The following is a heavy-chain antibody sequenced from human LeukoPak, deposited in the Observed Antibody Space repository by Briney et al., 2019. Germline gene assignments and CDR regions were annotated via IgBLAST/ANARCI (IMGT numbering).Heavy chain of an antibody. V-gene: IGHV3-23*01. CDR1: GFTFSSYA. Sequence: GGSLRLSCAASGFTFSSYAMSWVRQAPGKGLEWVSAISGSGGSTYYADSVKGRFTISRDNSKNTLYLQMNSLRAEDTAVYYCANAQYSSGWQTQDDYWGQGTLVTVSS. CDR3: ANAQYSSGWQTQDDY. CDR2: ISGSGGST. J-gene: IGHJ4*02. D-gene: IGHD6-19*01.